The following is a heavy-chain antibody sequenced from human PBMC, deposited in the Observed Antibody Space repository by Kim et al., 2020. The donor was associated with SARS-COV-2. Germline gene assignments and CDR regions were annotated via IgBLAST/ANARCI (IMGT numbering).Heavy chain of an antibody. Sequence: GGSLRLSCAASGFTFSSYAMSWVRQAPGKGLEWVSAISGSGGSTYYADSVKGRFTISRDNSKNTLYLQMNSLRAEDTAVYYCAKIEGVDIVATNSFDYWGQGTLVTVSS. J-gene: IGHJ4*02. V-gene: IGHV3-23*01. CDR1: GFTFSSYA. CDR2: ISGSGGST. CDR3: AKIEGVDIVATNSFDY. D-gene: IGHD5-12*01.